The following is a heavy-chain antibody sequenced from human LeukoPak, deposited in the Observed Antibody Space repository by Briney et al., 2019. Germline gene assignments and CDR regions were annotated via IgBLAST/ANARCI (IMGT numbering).Heavy chain of an antibody. CDR1: GGAISSNNYH. CDR3: ARLGYVWGSYPDAFDI. V-gene: IGHV4-39*02. CDR2: IYYSGRT. J-gene: IGHJ3*02. Sequence: PSETLSLTCSVSGGAISSNNYHWGRIPQPPGKGLEWIGSIYYSGRTYYNTSLKSRVTITVDTSNNHFSLKLSSVTAADTAVYYCARLGYVWGSYPDAFDIWGQGTMVTVFS. D-gene: IGHD3-16*01.